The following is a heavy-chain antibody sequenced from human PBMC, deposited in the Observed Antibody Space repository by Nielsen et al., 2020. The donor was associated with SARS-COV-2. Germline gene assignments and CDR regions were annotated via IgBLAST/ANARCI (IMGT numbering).Heavy chain of an antibody. D-gene: IGHD4-17*01. CDR3: ARGFPTTGDYGSHFDY. CDR2: IIPIFGTA. J-gene: IGHJ4*02. V-gene: IGHV1-69*13. CDR1: GGTFGSYA. Sequence: SVKVSCKASGGTFGSYAISWVRQAPGQGLEWMGGIIPIFGTANYAQKFQGRVTITADESTSTAYMELSSLRSEDTAVYYCARGFPTTGDYGSHFDYWGQGTLVTVSS.